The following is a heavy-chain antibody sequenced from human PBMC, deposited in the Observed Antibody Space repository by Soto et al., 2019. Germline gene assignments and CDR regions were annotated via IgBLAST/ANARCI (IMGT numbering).Heavy chain of an antibody. CDR1: GGSISSGDYY. V-gene: IGHV4-30-2*01. J-gene: IGHJ5*02. CDR2: IFHGGST. Sequence: ASETLSLTCTVSGGSISSGDYYWSWIRQPPGKGLEWIGYIFHGGSTYYNPSLRSRVTISVDRSRTQFSLKMSSVTAADTAVYYCARGRVVVPAAVMFNCLDPWGQGALVTVSS. D-gene: IGHD2-2*01. CDR3: ARGRVVVPAAVMFNCLDP.